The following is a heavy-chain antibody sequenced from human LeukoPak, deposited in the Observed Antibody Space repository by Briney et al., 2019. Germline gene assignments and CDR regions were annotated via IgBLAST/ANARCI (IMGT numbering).Heavy chain of an antibody. Sequence: GGSLRLSCAASGFTFDNYAMHWVRQAPGKGLEWVSGISWNSGRTGYVASVKGRFTISRDNAKNSLYLQMDSLRAEDMALYYCAKDVSLGFCSGGSCSVHFDYWGQGTLVTVSS. CDR2: ISWNSGRT. V-gene: IGHV3-9*03. CDR3: AKDVSLGFCSGGSCSVHFDY. J-gene: IGHJ4*02. D-gene: IGHD2-15*01. CDR1: GFTFDNYA.